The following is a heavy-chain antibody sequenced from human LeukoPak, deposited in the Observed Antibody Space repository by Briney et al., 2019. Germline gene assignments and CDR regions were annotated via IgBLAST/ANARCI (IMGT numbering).Heavy chain of an antibody. D-gene: IGHD3-16*01. CDR3: AREGLLGPFDY. CDR1: GYTFTIYA. V-gene: IGHV1-46*01. Sequence: ASVKVSSKASGYTFTIYAMHWVRQAPGQGLEWMGIINPSVGSTSCAQKFQGRVTITRDTSTSTIYMELSSMRSEDTAVYYCAREGLLGPFDYWGQGTLVTVSS. CDR2: INPSVGST. J-gene: IGHJ4*02.